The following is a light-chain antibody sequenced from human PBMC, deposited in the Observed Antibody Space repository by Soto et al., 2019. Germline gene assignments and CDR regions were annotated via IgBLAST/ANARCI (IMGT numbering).Light chain of an antibody. J-gene: IGKJ5*01. V-gene: IGKV1-39*01. CDR2: AAS. Sequence: DTQMNQAPSSLSASVGDSIAITCRASQSISSYLNWYQQKPGKAPKLLISAASILQSGVPSRFSGSGSGTDFTLTISNLQPEDFAGYYCQQTYSSPINFGQGTRLEIK. CDR3: QQTYSSPIN. CDR1: QSISSY.